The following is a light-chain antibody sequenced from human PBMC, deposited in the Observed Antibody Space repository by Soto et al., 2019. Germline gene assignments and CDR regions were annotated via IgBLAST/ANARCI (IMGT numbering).Light chain of an antibody. CDR3: SSYSSSSTFYV. Sequence: QSALTQPASVSGSPGQSITISCTGTSSEIGGFYYVSWYQHHPGKDPKLMIYQVSNRPSGVSNRFSGSKSGNTASLTISGLQAEDEADYFCSSYSSSSTFYVFGAGTKVTVL. V-gene: IGLV2-14*01. J-gene: IGLJ1*01. CDR1: SSEIGGFYY. CDR2: QVS.